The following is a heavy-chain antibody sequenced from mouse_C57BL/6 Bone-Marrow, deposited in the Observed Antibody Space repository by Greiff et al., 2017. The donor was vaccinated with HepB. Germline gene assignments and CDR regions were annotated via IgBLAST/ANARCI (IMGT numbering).Heavy chain of an antibody. CDR1: GYTFTDYY. Sequence: QVHVKQSGAELVRPGASVKLSCKASGYTFTDYYINWVKQRPGQGLEWIARIYPGSGNTYYNEKFKGKATLTAEKSSSTAYMQLSSLTSEDSAVYFCARGVYYYGSSPYYYAMDYWGQGTSVTVSS. J-gene: IGHJ4*01. V-gene: IGHV1-76*01. D-gene: IGHD1-1*01. CDR3: ARGVYYYGSSPYYYAMDY. CDR2: IYPGSGNT.